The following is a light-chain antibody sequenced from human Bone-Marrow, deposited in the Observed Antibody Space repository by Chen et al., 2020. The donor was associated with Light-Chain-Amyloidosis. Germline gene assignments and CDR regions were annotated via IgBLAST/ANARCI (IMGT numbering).Light chain of an antibody. J-gene: IGLJ3*02. Sequence: SYVLTQPSSVSVAPGQTATIACGGNNIGSTSVHWYQQTPGQAPLLVVYDDSDRPSGIPERLSGSNSGNTATLTISRVEAGDEADNYCQVWDRSSVRPVFGGGTKLTVL. CDR2: DDS. CDR1: NIGSTS. CDR3: QVWDRSSVRPV. V-gene: IGLV3-21*02.